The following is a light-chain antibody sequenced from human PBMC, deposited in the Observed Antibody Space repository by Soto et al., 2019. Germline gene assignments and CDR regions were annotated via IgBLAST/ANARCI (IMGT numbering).Light chain of an antibody. J-gene: IGLJ1*01. CDR3: CSYAGGSYV. CDR1: SSDVGSYNY. V-gene: IGLV2-14*01. Sequence: QSVLTQPASVSGSPGQSITISCTGTSSDVGSYNYVSWYQQHPGKAPKLMIYEVSDRPSGISSRFSGSKSGNTASLTISGLQTEDEADYYCCSYAGGSYVFGTGTKVTVL. CDR2: EVS.